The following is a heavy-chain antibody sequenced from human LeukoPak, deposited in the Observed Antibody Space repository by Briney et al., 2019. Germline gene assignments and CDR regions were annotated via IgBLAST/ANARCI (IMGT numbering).Heavy chain of an antibody. CDR3: AKDHYYGSGSYLDWFDP. D-gene: IGHD3-10*01. J-gene: IGHJ5*02. CDR2: ISYDGSNK. Sequence: GGSLRLSCAASGFTFSSYGMHWVRQAPGKGLGWGAVISYDGSNKYYADSVKGRFTISRDNSKNTLYLQMNSLRAEDTAVYYCAKDHYYGSGSYLDWFDPWGQGTLVTVSS. V-gene: IGHV3-30*18. CDR1: GFTFSSYG.